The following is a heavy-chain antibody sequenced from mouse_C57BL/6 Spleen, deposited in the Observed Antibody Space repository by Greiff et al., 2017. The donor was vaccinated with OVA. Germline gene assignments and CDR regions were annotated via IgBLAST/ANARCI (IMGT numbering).Heavy chain of an antibody. CDR3: SRLGDFDDEAMDD. CDR1: GYTFTSYE. CDR2: IYPPDGST. V-gene: IGHV1-85*01. J-gene: IGHJ4*01. D-gene: IGHD3-1*01. Sequence: VQLLESGPELVKPGASVKLSCKASGYTFTSYEINWVKQRPGQGLEWSGWIYPPDGSTKYNEKFKGKATLTVDKSSSTAYMDLHSLTSAASAVYFCSRLGDFDDEAMDDWGQGTSVTVSS.